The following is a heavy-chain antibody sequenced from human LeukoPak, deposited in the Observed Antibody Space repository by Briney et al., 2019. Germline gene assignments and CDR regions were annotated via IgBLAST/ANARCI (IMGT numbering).Heavy chain of an antibody. CDR2: MNPNSGNT. V-gene: IGHV1-8*01. CDR3: ARKGLLGSGKPWFDP. Sequence: ASVKVSCKASGYTFTSYDINWVRQASGQGLEWMGWMNPNSGNTASAQKFQGRVTMTTNTSISTAYMELTGLRSEDTAMYFCARKGLLGSGKPWFDPWGQGTLVTVSS. CDR1: GYTFTSYD. J-gene: IGHJ5*02. D-gene: IGHD2-15*01.